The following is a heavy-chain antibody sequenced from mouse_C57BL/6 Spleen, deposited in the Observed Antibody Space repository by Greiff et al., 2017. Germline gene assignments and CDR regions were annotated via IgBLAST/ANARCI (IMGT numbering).Heavy chain of an antibody. Sequence: VQLQQSGAELVKPGASVKLSCTASGFNINDYYMHWVKQSTDQGLEWIGRIDPEDGETKYAPKFQGKTTITADTSSNTAYLQLSSLTSEDAAVYCGARAGSYGEAMDYWGQGTSVTVSS. CDR3: ARAGSYGEAMDY. D-gene: IGHD1-1*02. CDR1: GFNINDYY. J-gene: IGHJ4*01. V-gene: IGHV14-2*01. CDR2: IDPEDGET.